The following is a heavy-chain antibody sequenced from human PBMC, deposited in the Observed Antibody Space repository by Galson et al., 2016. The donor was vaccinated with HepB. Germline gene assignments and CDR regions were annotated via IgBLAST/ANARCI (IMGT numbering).Heavy chain of an antibody. V-gene: IGHV3-23*01. CDR2: LSDSGSAA. CDR1: GFTFSNYA. D-gene: IGHD1-14*01. CDR3: AKEHSRHGNPYFDY. J-gene: IGHJ4*02. Sequence: SLRLSCAVSGFTFSNYAMSWVRQAPGKGLEWVSGLSDSGSAAYYADSVKGRFTISRDNSKNTLSLQMDSLGVEDTAVYYCAKEHSRHGNPYFDYWGQGTLVTVSS.